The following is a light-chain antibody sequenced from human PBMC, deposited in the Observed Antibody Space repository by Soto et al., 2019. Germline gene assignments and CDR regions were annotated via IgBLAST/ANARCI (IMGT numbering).Light chain of an antibody. Sequence: QSVLTQPRSVSGSPGQSVTISCTGTSSDVGDYNYVSWYQQYPGKAPKLVIYDVSKRPSGVPDRFSGSKSGNTASLTISGLQAEDEADYYCCSFAGSYTFSVFGGGTKLTVL. J-gene: IGLJ3*02. CDR3: CSFAGSYTFSV. CDR1: SSDVGDYNY. CDR2: DVS. V-gene: IGLV2-11*01.